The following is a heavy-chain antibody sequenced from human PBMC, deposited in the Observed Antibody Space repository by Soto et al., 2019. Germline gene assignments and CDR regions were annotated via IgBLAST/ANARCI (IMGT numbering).Heavy chain of an antibody. J-gene: IGHJ6*02. Sequence: XGTLSLTCTVSGGSISSSSYYWGWIRQPPGKGLEWIGSIYYSGSTYYNPSLKSRVTISVDTSKNQFSLKLSSVTAADTDVYYCATTTRLERYDYVWGSHYYYYGMDVWGQGTTVTVS. D-gene: IGHD3-16*01. CDR2: IYYSGST. CDR3: ATTTRLERYDYVWGSHYYYYGMDV. CDR1: GGSISSSSYY. V-gene: IGHV4-39*01.